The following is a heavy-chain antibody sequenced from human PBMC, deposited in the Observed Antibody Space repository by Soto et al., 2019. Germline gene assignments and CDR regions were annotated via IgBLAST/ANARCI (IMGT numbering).Heavy chain of an antibody. Sequence: GGSLRLSCAASGFTFSSYGMHWVRQAPGKGLEWVAVIWYDGSNKYYADSVKGRFTISRDNSKNTLYLQMNSLRAEDTAVYYCARDMGNYRTWIQLPNYYYYGMDVWGQGTTVTVSS. D-gene: IGHD5-18*01. CDR2: IWYDGSNK. V-gene: IGHV3-33*01. CDR1: GFTFSSYG. J-gene: IGHJ6*02. CDR3: ARDMGNYRTWIQLPNYYYYGMDV.